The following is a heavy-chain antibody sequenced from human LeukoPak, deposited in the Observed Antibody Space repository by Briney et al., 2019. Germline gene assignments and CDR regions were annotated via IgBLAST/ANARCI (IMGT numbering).Heavy chain of an antibody. CDR2: ISSDGINK. Sequence: GGSLRLSCAASGFTFSSYAMHWVRQTPGKGLEWVALISSDGINKYYADSVKGRFTISRDNFKNTMYLQMNSLRRGDTAVYYCARDFLRWLVKLDYWGQGTLVTVSS. V-gene: IGHV3-30*04. J-gene: IGHJ4*02. D-gene: IGHD6-19*01. CDR3: ARDFLRWLVKLDY. CDR1: GFTFSSYA.